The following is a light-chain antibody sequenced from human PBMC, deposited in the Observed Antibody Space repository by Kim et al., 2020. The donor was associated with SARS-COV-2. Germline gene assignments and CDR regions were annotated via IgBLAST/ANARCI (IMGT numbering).Light chain of an antibody. V-gene: IGKV3-11*01. Sequence: LPAGESATLSCRASQIVSSYLAWYQPEPGQAPRLLIYDASTGATGLPARFSGSGSETDFTLTNSSLEPEDFAVYYCQQRSAWPRTFGQGTKVEIK. CDR2: DAS. CDR3: QQRSAWPRT. CDR1: QIVSSY. J-gene: IGKJ1*01.